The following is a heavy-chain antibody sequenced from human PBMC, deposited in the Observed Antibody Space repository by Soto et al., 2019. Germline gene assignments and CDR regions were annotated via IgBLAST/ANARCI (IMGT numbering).Heavy chain of an antibody. CDR1: GGSISTVGHY. V-gene: IGHV4-31*03. D-gene: IGHD1-1*01. CDR2: IYHTGST. Sequence: SETLSLTCSVSGGSISTVGHYWTWIRQPPGKGLEWIGSIYHTGSTYYSKSLRSRLTMSVDTSRSQFSLRLSSVTAADTAVYYCARATGTLRSRNCDYWGQGSLVTVSS. CDR3: ARATGTLRSRNCDY. J-gene: IGHJ4*02.